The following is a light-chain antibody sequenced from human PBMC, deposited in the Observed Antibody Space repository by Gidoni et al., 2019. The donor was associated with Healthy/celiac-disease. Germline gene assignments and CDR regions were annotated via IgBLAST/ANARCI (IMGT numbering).Light chain of an antibody. J-gene: IGLJ3*02. Sequence: SYELTQPPSVSVSPGQTARITCSGDALPKQYAYWYQQKPGQAPVLVIYKDSERPSGIPERVPGSSSGTTVTLTISGVQAEDEADYYCQSADSSGTYRVFGGGTKLTVL. CDR1: ALPKQY. CDR3: QSADSSGTYRV. V-gene: IGLV3-25*03. CDR2: KDS.